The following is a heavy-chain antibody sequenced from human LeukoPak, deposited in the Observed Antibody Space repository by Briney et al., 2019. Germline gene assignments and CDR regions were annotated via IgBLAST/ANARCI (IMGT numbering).Heavy chain of an antibody. D-gene: IGHD5-12*01. Sequence: GGSLRLSCAASGFTVSSNYMSWVRQAPGKGLEWVSYISSSGSTIYYADSVKGRFTISRDNAKNSLYLQMNSLRAEDTAVYYCARVGAPGYAYYFDYWGQGTLVTVSS. V-gene: IGHV3-11*01. CDR1: GFTVSSNY. J-gene: IGHJ4*02. CDR2: ISSSGSTI. CDR3: ARVGAPGYAYYFDY.